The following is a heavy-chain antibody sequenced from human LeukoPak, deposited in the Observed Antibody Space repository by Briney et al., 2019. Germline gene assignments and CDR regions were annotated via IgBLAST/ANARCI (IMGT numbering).Heavy chain of an antibody. CDR3: AKNPYEYYFDY. CDR1: GYTFTGYY. V-gene: IGHV1-2*02. Sequence: GASVKVSCKASGYTFTGYYMHWVRQAPGQGLEWMGWINPDSGATNYAQKFQGRVTMTRDTSISTAYMELSRLRSDDTAVYYCAKNPYEYYFDYWGQGTLVTVSS. D-gene: IGHD5-12*01. CDR2: INPDSGAT. J-gene: IGHJ4*02.